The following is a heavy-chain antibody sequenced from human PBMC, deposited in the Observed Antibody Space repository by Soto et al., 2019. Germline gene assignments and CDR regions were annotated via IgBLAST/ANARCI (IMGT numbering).Heavy chain of an antibody. CDR3: ASGRWSGFDI. CDR1: GDSVSRISTA. CDR2: TYYRSKWYN. J-gene: IGHJ3*02. D-gene: IGHD3-3*01. Sequence: QVQLQQSGPGLVKPSQTLSLTCAISGDSVSRISTAWNWIRQSPSRGLEWLGRTYYRSKWYNNYAVSVTSRITINPDTSKNQFSLQLNSVTPEDTAVYYCASGRWSGFDIWGQGTMVTVSS. V-gene: IGHV6-1*01.